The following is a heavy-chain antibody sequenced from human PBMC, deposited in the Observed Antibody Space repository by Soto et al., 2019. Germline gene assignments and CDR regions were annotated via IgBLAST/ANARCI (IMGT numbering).Heavy chain of an antibody. D-gene: IGHD2-15*01. J-gene: IGHJ5*01. CDR2: IIPFYGTA. Sequence: QVQLVQSGAEVKKPGSSVKVSCKASRDTFTNYAISWVRQAPGQGLEWMGGIIPFYGTAHYAQKFQDRVTIIADTSTSTGDMELSSLRPEDTAVYYCARDLGGCSAGSCRYNWLDSWGQGTLVTVSS. V-gene: IGHV1-69*06. CDR1: RDTFTNYA. CDR3: ARDLGGCSAGSCRYNWLDS.